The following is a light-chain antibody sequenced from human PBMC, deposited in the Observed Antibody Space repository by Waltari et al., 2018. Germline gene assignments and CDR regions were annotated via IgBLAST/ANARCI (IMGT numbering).Light chain of an antibody. J-gene: IGKJ4*01. CDR2: WAS. CDR3: QQYFKTPLT. Sequence: DIVMTQSPDSLTVSLGERATINCKSSQTILYSSSNKNYIAWYQQKPRQPPKLLIYWASTRESGVPDRFSGTGSGTDFTLTISRLQAEDVAVYYCQQYFKTPLTFGGGTKVEIK. CDR1: QTILYSSSNKNY. V-gene: IGKV4-1*01.